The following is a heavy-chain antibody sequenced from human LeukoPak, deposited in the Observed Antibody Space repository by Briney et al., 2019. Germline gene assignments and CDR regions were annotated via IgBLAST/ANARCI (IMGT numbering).Heavy chain of an antibody. J-gene: IGHJ6*03. D-gene: IGHD2-15*01. CDR1: GFTFDDYA. Sequence: GGSLRLSCAASGFTFDDYAMSWVRQPPGKGLEWVSGINWNGGSTGYSDSVKGRFNISRDNAKNSLYLQMNSLRVEDTALYYCARVRVSYSDNYYYMDVWGKGTTATVSS. CDR3: ARVRVSYSDNYYYMDV. V-gene: IGHV3-20*04. CDR2: INWNGGST.